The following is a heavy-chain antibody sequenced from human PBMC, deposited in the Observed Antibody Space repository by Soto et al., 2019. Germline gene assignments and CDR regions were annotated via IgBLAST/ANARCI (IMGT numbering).Heavy chain of an antibody. J-gene: IGHJ4*02. CDR3: ARDLTSVRGS. D-gene: IGHD3-10*01. CDR1: GGTFSRHS. CDR2: IIPIFDAT. V-gene: IGHV1-69*01. Sequence: HVQMVQSGAEVKKPGSSARVSCKVSGGTFSRHSISWVRQAPGQGLEWMGGIIPIFDATQYAQKFQCRLTITADESTTTSHMYLRGLRPEDTAIYYCARDLTSVRGSWGQGTLVSVS.